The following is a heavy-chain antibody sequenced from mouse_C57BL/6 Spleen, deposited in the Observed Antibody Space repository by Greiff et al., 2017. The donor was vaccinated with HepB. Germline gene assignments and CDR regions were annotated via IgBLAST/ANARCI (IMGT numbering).Heavy chain of an antibody. Sequence: VKLVESGPGLVAPSQSLSITCTVSGFSLTSYGVDWVRQSPGKGLEWLGVIWGVGSTNYNSALKSRLSISKDNSKSQVFLKMNSLQTDDTAMYYCASASIHAGFAYWGQGTLVTVSA. CDR3: ASASIHAGFAY. CDR2: IWGVGST. D-gene: IGHD2-10*02. J-gene: IGHJ3*01. V-gene: IGHV2-6*01. CDR1: GFSLTSYG.